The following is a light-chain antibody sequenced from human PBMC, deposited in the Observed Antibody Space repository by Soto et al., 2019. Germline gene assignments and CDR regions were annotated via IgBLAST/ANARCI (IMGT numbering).Light chain of an antibody. Sequence: QSVLTQPASVSGSPGQSITISCVGTSSDIGDYSYVSWYQQHPGKVPKVIIYDVSNRPSGVSYRFSATKSGNTASLTISGLQAEDEADYYCCSDTRSGTLVFGTGTKVTVL. CDR3: CSDTRSGTLV. V-gene: IGLV2-14*01. J-gene: IGLJ1*01. CDR2: DVS. CDR1: SSDIGDYSY.